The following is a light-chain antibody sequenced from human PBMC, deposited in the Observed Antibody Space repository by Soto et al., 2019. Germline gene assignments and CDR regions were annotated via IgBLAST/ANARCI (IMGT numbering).Light chain of an antibody. J-gene: IGKJ1*01. Sequence: EIVLTQSPGTLSLSPGERATLSCRASQSVSGDYLVWYQQKPGQAPRLLIYGASYRATGIPDRFSGSGSGTDFTLTISRLEPEDFAVYYCPQYGSSPLTFGQGTKVDIK. CDR2: GAS. CDR1: QSVSGDY. V-gene: IGKV3-20*01. CDR3: PQYGSSPLT.